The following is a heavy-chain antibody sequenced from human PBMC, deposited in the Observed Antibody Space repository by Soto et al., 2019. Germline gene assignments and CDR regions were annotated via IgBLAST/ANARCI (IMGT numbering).Heavy chain of an antibody. CDR3: AKEAGTVWFDP. D-gene: IGHD6-19*01. CDR2: ISWNSGSI. V-gene: IGHV3-9*01. Sequence: VQLVESGGGLVQPGRSLRLSCAASGFTFDDYAMHWVRQAPGKGLEWVSGISWNSGSIGYADSVKGRFTISRDNAKNSLYLQMNSLRAEDTALYYCAKEAGTVWFDPWGQGTLVTVSS. CDR1: GFTFDDYA. J-gene: IGHJ5*02.